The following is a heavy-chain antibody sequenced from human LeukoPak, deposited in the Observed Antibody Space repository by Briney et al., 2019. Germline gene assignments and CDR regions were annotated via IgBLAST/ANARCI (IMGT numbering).Heavy chain of an antibody. D-gene: IGHD6-19*01. Sequence: GGPLRLSCAASGFTFGSYSMNWVRQAPGKGLEWVSYISGSSGAIYYADSVKGRFTISRDNAKNSLYLQMNSLTAEDTAVYYCARDPWLVRIFDYWGQGTLVTVSS. CDR2: ISGSSGAI. CDR3: ARDPWLVRIFDY. J-gene: IGHJ4*02. CDR1: GFTFGSYS. V-gene: IGHV3-48*01.